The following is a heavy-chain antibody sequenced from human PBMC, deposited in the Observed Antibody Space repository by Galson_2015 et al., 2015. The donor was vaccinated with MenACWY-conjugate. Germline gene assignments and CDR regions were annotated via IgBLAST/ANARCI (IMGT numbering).Heavy chain of an antibody. CDR2: IFPGDSET. CDR1: GSNFDNFW. CDR3: ARPLCQGSVKPAAFNV. V-gene: IGHV5-51*01. J-gene: IGHJ4*03. D-gene: IGHD3-3*02. Sequence: QSGAEVKKPGESLTISFKASGSNFDNFWIGWVRQMPGNRPEWMGVIFPGDSETRYTPAFQGRVTISVDKSVNTAYLQWDSVKASDAAIYFCARPLCQGSVKPAAFNVWGRGTLVAVSS.